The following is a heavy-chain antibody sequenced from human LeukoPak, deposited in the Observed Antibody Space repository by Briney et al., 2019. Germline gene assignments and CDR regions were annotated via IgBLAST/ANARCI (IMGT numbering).Heavy chain of an antibody. V-gene: IGHV4-34*01. CDR1: GFTLGSYW. CDR3: ARRSGGSRSDY. D-gene: IGHD6-25*01. Sequence: PGGSLRLSCAASGFTLGSYWMSWVRQPPGKGLEWIGEINHSGSTNYDPSLKSRVTISVDTSKNQFSLKLSSVTAADTAVYYCARRSGGSRSDYWGQGTLVTVSS. CDR2: INHSGST. J-gene: IGHJ4*02.